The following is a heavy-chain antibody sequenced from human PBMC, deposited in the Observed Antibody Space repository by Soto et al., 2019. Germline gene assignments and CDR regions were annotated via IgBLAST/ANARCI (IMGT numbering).Heavy chain of an antibody. V-gene: IGHV3-48*02. CDR1: GFTLTKYG. CDR2: ISSSGYTK. D-gene: IGHD6-13*01. CDR3: ARDTYGSPDS. Sequence: EVQVVESGGGLIQPGGSLRLSCIASGFTLTKYGMNWVRQASGKGLECVSYISSSGYTKQYAESVKGRFTVSRDDAKNSLDLQKNSLKNEDTAVYYWARDTYGSPDSWGQGTLVSVSS. J-gene: IGHJ5*01.